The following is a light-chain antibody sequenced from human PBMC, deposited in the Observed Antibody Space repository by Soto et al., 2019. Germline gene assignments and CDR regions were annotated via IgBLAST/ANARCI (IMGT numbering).Light chain of an antibody. CDR1: QSISGS. Sequence: DIQMTQSPSTLSASVGDRLSITCRASQSISGSLAWYQQKPGKAPKLLIYEASNLKSGVPSRFSGSGSGTEYTITISSLQQDDFASYYCQQYNGYWTVGQGTKVEIK. J-gene: IGKJ1*01. CDR2: EAS. CDR3: QQYNGYWT. V-gene: IGKV1-5*03.